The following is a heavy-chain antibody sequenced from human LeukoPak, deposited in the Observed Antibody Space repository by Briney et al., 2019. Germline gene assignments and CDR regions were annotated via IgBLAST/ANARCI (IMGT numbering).Heavy chain of an antibody. V-gene: IGHV1-2*02. D-gene: IGHD6-19*01. CDR3: ARSLPRLYSSGWSATGFGYFDL. Sequence: ASVKVSCKASGYTFTGYYMHWVRQAPGQGLEWMGWINPNSGGTNYAQKFQGRVTMTRDTSISTAYMELSRLRSDDTAVYYCARSLPRLYSSGWSATGFGYFDLWGRGTLVTVSS. J-gene: IGHJ2*01. CDR1: GYTFTGYY. CDR2: INPNSGGT.